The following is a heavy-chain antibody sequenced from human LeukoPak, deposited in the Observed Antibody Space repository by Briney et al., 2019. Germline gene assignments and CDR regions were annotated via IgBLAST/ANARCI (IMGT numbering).Heavy chain of an antibody. D-gene: IGHD2-15*01. CDR1: GFTFSSYG. CDR2: IWYDGSNK. Sequence: GRSLRLSCAASGFTFSSYGMHWVRQAPGKGLEWVAVIWYDGSNKYYADSVKGRFIISRDNSKNTLYLQMNSLRAEDTAVYYCARENGRDYDYWGQGTLVTVSS. CDR3: ARENGRDYDY. V-gene: IGHV3-33*01. J-gene: IGHJ4*02.